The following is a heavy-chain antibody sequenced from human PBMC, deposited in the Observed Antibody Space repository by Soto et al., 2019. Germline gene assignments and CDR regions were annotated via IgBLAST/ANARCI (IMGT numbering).Heavy chain of an antibody. Sequence: QLQLQESGPGLVKPSETLSLTCTVSGGSISSSSYYWGWIRQPPGKGLEWIGSIYYSGSTYYNPSLKSRVAISADTYKNQFPLKLSSVTAPDTAVYYCGGTTVTRSPYLDYWGQGTLVNVSS. V-gene: IGHV4-39*01. CDR1: GGSISSSSYY. D-gene: IGHD4-17*01. J-gene: IGHJ4*02. CDR2: IYYSGST. CDR3: GGTTVTRSPYLDY.